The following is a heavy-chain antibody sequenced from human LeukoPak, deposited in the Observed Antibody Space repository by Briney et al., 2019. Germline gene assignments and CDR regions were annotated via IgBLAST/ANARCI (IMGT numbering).Heavy chain of an antibody. CDR1: GFTFSSYG. V-gene: IGHV3-23*01. CDR2: ISGSGGST. J-gene: IGHJ6*03. D-gene: IGHD3-10*01. Sequence: GGSLRLSCAASGFTFSSYGMSWVRQAPGKGLEWVSAISGSGGSTYYADSVKGRFTISRDNSKNTRYLQMNSLRAEDTAVYYCAKTYYSSRAHYYYYYYVDVWGKGTTVTISS. CDR3: AKTYYSSRAHYYYYYYVDV.